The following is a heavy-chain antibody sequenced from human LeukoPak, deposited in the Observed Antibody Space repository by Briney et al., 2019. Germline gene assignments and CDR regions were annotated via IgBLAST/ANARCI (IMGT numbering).Heavy chain of an antibody. J-gene: IGHJ5*02. CDR3: ARGKEQLEKRPDPNWFDP. CDR2: INPNSGGT. D-gene: IGHD6-13*01. CDR1: GYTFTGYY. Sequence: ASVKVSCKASGYTFTGYYMHWVRQAPGQGLEWMGWINPNSGGTNYAQKFQGRVTMTRDTSISTAYMELSRLRSDDTAVYYCARGKEQLEKRPDPNWFDPWGQGTLVTVSS. V-gene: IGHV1-2*02.